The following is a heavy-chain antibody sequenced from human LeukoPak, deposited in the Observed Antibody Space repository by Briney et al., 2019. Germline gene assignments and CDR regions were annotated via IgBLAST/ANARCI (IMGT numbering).Heavy chain of an antibody. Sequence: GGSLRLSCAASGFTFSSYGMHWVRQAPGKGLEWVAFIRYDGSNKYYADSVKGRFTISRDNSKNTLYLQMNSLRAEDTAVYYCAIPTIFGVANWFDPWGQGTLVTASS. CDR2: IRYDGSNK. D-gene: IGHD3-3*01. CDR1: GFTFSSYG. CDR3: AIPTIFGVANWFDP. J-gene: IGHJ5*02. V-gene: IGHV3-30*02.